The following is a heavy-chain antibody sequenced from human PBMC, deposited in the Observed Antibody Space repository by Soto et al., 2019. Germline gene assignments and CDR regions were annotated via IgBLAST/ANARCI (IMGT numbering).Heavy chain of an antibody. Sequence: SETLSLTCAVYGGSFSSYYWGWIRQPPGKGLEWIASIYYSGHTYYNPSLKSRVTISVDTSKNQFSLKLSSVTAADTAVYYCAMSLWFGNTPNWFDPWGQGTLVTVSS. D-gene: IGHD3-10*01. CDR2: IYYSGHT. CDR1: GGSFSSYY. CDR3: AMSLWFGNTPNWFDP. V-gene: IGHV4-39*01. J-gene: IGHJ5*02.